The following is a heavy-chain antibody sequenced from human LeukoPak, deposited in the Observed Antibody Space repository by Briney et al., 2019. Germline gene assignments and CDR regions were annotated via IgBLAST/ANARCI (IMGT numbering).Heavy chain of an antibody. J-gene: IGHJ4*02. CDR2: IYYNGIA. Sequence: SETLSLTCTXSGGSVXXXXXXXXXXXXXXXXXXXXIGYIYYNGIANYNPXLXSXXTISXDXPXNQFSLKLTSVTAADTAVYYCARDNIAAAGTSVYWGQGTLVTVSS. CDR3: ARDNIAAAGTSVY. D-gene: IGHD6-13*01. CDR1: GGSVXXXXXX. V-gene: IGHV4-61*01.